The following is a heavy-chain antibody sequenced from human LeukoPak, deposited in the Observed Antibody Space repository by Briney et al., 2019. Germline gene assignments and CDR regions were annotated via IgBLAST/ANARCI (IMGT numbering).Heavy chain of an antibody. J-gene: IGHJ4*02. CDR2: IYTSGST. CDR1: GGSISSGSYY. Sequence: SETLSLTCTVSGGSISSGSYYWSWIRQPAGKGLEWIGRIYTSGSTNYNPSLKSRFTISVDTSKNQFSLKLSSVTAADTAVYYCASLVTKYGSGSYYFDYWGQGTLVTVSS. D-gene: IGHD3-10*01. V-gene: IGHV4-61*02. CDR3: ASLVTKYGSGSYYFDY.